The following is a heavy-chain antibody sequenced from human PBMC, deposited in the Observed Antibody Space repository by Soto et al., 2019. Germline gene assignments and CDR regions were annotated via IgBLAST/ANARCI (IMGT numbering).Heavy chain of an antibody. D-gene: IGHD3-3*01. CDR1: GGSISSGGYY. V-gene: IGHV4-31*03. CDR2: IYYSGST. Sequence: QVQLQESGPGLVKPSQTLSLTCTVSGGSISSGGYYWSWIRQHPGKGLEWIGYIYYSGSTYYNPSLKSRVTISVDTSKNQFSLKLSSVTAADTAVYYCARHYDCWSGYYGEFYFDYWGQGTLVTVSS. J-gene: IGHJ4*02. CDR3: ARHYDCWSGYYGEFYFDY.